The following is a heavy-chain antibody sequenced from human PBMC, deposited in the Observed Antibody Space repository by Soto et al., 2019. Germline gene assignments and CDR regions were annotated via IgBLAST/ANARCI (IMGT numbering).Heavy chain of an antibody. CDR3: ARAGYSYGKGYYYGMDV. CDR1: GYTFTSCG. J-gene: IGHJ6*02. CDR2: ISAYNGNT. Sequence: GASVKVSCKASGYTFTSCGISWVRQAHGQGLEWMGWISAYNGNTNYAQKLQGRVTMTTDTSTSTAYMELRSLRSDDTAVYYCARAGYSYGKGYYYGMDVWGQGTTVTVSS. V-gene: IGHV1-18*01. D-gene: IGHD5-18*01.